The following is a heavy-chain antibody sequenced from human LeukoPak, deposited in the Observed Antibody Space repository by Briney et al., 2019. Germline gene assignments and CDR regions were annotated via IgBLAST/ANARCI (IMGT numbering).Heavy chain of an antibody. V-gene: IGHV5-51*01. J-gene: IGHJ4*02. CDR1: GYIFTTYW. D-gene: IGHD3-10*01. Sequence: GESLKISCKGSGYIFTTYWIGWVRQMPGKGLEWMGIIYPGDSDTRYSPSFQGQVTISADKSISTAYLQWSSLKASDTAIYYCARRATLVRGVISYYFDYWGQGSLVTVSS. CDR2: IYPGDSDT. CDR3: ARRATLVRGVISYYFDY.